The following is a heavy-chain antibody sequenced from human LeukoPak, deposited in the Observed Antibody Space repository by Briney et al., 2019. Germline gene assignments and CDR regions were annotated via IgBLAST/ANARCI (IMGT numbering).Heavy chain of an antibody. CDR2: IKQDGSEK. CDR3: ATYSILNAREFRY. Sequence: PGGSLRLSCAASGFTFSSYWMSWVRQAPGKGPEWVANIKQDGSEKYYVDSVKGRFTISRDNAKNSVYLQMNSLGADDTAVYYCATYSILNAREFRYWGQGTLVTVTS. D-gene: IGHD4-11*01. CDR1: GFTFSSYW. J-gene: IGHJ1*01. V-gene: IGHV3-7*01.